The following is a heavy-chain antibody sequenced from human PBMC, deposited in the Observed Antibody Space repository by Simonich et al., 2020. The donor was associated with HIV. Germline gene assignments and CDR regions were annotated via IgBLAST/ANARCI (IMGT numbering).Heavy chain of an antibody. Sequence: VQLQQWGAGLLKPSETLSLTCAVYGGSFSGYYWSWIRQPPGKGLEWIGEISHVGSTNNNPSLKSRVTISVDTSKKQISLRLSSVTAADTALYYCARHRPSGNYLYEVDYFDFWGQGTLVTVSS. V-gene: IGHV4-34*02. CDR2: ISHVGST. CDR1: GGSFSGYY. J-gene: IGHJ4*02. D-gene: IGHD1-26*01. CDR3: ARHRPSGNYLYEVDYFDF.